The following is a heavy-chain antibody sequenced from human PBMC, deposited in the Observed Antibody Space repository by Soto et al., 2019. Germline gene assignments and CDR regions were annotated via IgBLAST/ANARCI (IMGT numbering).Heavy chain of an antibody. Sequence: QVQLQESGPGLVKPSETLSLTCTVSNDSISTYYWTWIRQPPGKGLESIGFIYYSGSTNYNPSLQSRVTISVDTSKNQFSLKMNSVTAADTAVYYCARPGRDWGALHYWGQGTLVTVSS. CDR3: ARPGRDWGALHY. CDR2: IYYSGST. J-gene: IGHJ4*02. V-gene: IGHV4-59*08. CDR1: NDSISTYY. D-gene: IGHD7-27*01.